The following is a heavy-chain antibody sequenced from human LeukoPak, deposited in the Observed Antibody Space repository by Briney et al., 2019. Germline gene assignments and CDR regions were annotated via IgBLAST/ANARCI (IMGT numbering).Heavy chain of an antibody. CDR2: ISGSGGST. D-gene: IGHD6-6*01. CDR1: GFTFSSYA. Sequence: PGGSLRLSCAASGFTFSSYAMSWVRQAPGKGLEWVSAISGSGGSTFYADSVRGRFTISRDNSKNTLSLHMTSLRPEDTAVYYCAKGGSSSSEGGWGQGTLVTVSS. V-gene: IGHV3-23*01. CDR3: AKGGSSSSEGG. J-gene: IGHJ4*02.